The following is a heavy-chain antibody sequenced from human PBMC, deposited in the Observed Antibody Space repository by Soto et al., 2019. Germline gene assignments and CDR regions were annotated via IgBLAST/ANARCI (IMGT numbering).Heavy chain of an antibody. CDR3: ARGSLYCSSTSCSYGMDV. CDR2: IWFDGSNE. Sequence: VQLVESGGGVVQPGRSLRLSCAASGFTFSDYGMHWVRQAPGEGLEWVAVIWFDGSNEHYADSVKGRFTISRDNSKNTLYLQVNSLRAGDTAVYYCARGSLYCSSTSCSYGMDVWGQGTTVTVSS. D-gene: IGHD2-2*01. J-gene: IGHJ6*02. CDR1: GFTFSDYG. V-gene: IGHV3-33*01.